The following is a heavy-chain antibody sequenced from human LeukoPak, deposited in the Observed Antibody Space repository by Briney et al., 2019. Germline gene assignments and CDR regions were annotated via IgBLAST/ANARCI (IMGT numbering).Heavy chain of an antibody. CDR1: GFTFSNYG. Sequence: GGSLRLSCAASGFTFSNYGTHWVRQAPGKGLEWVALIWYDGSKEYYADSVKGRFTISRDNSKNTLYLQMNSLRAEDTAVYYCARDPYYYDSSGYIDYWGQGTLVTVSS. D-gene: IGHD3-22*01. J-gene: IGHJ4*02. V-gene: IGHV3-33*01. CDR2: IWYDGSKE. CDR3: ARDPYYYDSSGYIDY.